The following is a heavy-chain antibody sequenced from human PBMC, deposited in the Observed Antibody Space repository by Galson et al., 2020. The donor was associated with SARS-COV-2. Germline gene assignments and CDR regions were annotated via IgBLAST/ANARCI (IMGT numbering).Heavy chain of an antibody. Sequence: SETLSLTCAVYGGSFSGYFWSWIRQTPGKGLEWIGAVTPSGSTNYNPSLKSLVTISVDTSKNQFSLKLSSVTAADTAVYYCARGLDGTGRFNGWDYWGQGTLVTVSS. CDR2: VTPSGST. CDR1: GGSFSGYF. V-gene: IGHV4-34*01. D-gene: IGHD2-8*02. J-gene: IGHJ4*02. CDR3: ARGLDGTGRFNGWDY.